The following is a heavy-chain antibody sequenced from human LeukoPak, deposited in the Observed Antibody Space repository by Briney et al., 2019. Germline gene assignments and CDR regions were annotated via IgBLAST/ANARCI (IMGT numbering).Heavy chain of an antibody. V-gene: IGHV3-30*18. D-gene: IGHD3-22*01. CDR1: GFTFSTFA. J-gene: IGHJ4*02. CDR2: ISYDGSNK. Sequence: EGSLRLSCAASGFTFSTFAMTWVRQAPGKGVEWVAVISYDGSNKYYADSVKGRFTISRDNSKNTLYLQMNSLRAEDTAVYYCAKEGYYDSSGYEDYFDYWGQGTLVTASS. CDR3: AKEGYYDSSGYEDYFDY.